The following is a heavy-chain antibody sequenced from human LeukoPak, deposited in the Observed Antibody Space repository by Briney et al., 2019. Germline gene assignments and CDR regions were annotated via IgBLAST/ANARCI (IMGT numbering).Heavy chain of an antibody. J-gene: IGHJ3*02. CDR1: GFTFSTYS. V-gene: IGHV3-48*02. CDR3: VRDRLHAFYI. Sequence: PGGSLSLSCAVSGFTFSTYSMNWVRQAPGKGLEWVSYIISVSGTIYYADSVKGRFTISRDDAKNSLYLQMNSLRDEDTAVYYCVRDRLHAFYIWGQGTKVTVSS. CDR2: IISVSGTI.